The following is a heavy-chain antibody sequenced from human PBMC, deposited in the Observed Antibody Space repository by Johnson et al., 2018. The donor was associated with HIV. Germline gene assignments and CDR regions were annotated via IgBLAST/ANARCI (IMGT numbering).Heavy chain of an antibody. CDR3: AKDVSVVTPSGSFDI. V-gene: IGHV3-9*01. D-gene: IGHD4-23*01. J-gene: IGHJ3*02. CDR1: GFTFDDYA. CDR2: ISWNSGSI. Sequence: VQLVESGGGLVQPGRSLRLSCAASGFTFDDYAMHWVRQAPGKGLEWVSGISWNSGSIAYADSVKGRVTISRDDSKNTLYLRLNSLRPEDSAVYYCAKDVSVVTPSGSFDIWGQGTRVTVSS.